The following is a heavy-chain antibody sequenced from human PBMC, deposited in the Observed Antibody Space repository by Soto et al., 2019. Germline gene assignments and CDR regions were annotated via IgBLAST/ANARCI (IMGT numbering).Heavy chain of an antibody. CDR3: ARSVYYYDSSGYYSRYDAFDI. J-gene: IGHJ3*02. D-gene: IGHD3-22*01. CDR1: GYTFTSYA. V-gene: IGHV1-3*01. CDR2: INAGNGNT. Sequence: GASVKVSCKASGYTFTSYAMHWVRQAPGQRLEWMGWINAGNGNTKYSQKFQGRVTITRDTSASTAYMELSSLRSEDTAVYYCARSVYYYDSSGYYSRYDAFDIWGQGTMVTVSS.